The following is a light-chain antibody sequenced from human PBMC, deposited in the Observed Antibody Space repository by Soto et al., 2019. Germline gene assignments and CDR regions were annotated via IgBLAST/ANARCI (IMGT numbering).Light chain of an antibody. CDR2: EVS. Sequence: SVLAQLSSVAGAPGQSITSSCTGTSTDVGGYNYVSWYQHHPGNGPKLIIYEVSNRPSGVSDRFSGSKSGNKASLIISNLEAEDESDYYCGSYTSTDTPFVFGTGTKVTVL. V-gene: IGLV2-14*01. J-gene: IGLJ1*01. CDR3: GSYTSTDTPFV. CDR1: STDVGGYNY.